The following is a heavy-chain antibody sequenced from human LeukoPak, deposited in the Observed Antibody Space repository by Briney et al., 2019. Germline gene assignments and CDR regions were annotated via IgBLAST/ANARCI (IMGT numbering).Heavy chain of an antibody. D-gene: IGHD3-22*01. Sequence: GGSLRLSCAASGFTFSSYSMNWVRQAPGKGLEWVSYISSSSSTIYYADSVKGRFTISRDNAKNSLYLQMNSLRAEDTAVYYCARDLSGYYYDSSGYPNWFDPWGQGTLVTVSS. J-gene: IGHJ5*02. V-gene: IGHV3-48*01. CDR3: ARDLSGYYYDSSGYPNWFDP. CDR2: ISSSSSTI. CDR1: GFTFSSYS.